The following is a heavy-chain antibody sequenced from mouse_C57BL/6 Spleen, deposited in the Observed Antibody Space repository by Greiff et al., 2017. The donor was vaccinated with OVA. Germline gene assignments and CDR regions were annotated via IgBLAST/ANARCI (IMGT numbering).Heavy chain of an antibody. Sequence: EVKLMESGEGLVKPGGSLKLSCAASGFTFSSYAMSWVRQTPEKRLEWVAYISSGGDSIYYADTVKGRFTISRDNARNTLYLQMSSLKSEDTAMDYCTRDDGYYSFAYWGQGTLVTVSA. D-gene: IGHD2-3*01. V-gene: IGHV5-9-1*02. CDR1: GFTFSSYA. CDR2: ISSGGDSI. J-gene: IGHJ3*01. CDR3: TRDDGYYSFAY.